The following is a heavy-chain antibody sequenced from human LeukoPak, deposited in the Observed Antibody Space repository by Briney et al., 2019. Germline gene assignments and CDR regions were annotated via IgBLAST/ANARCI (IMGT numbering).Heavy chain of an antibody. Sequence: SETLSLTCTVSGGSISSYYWSWIRQPPGKGLEWIGYIYYSGSTNYNPSLKSRVTISVDTSKNQFSLKLSSVTAADTAVYYCAGGRIVGATDAFDIWGQGTMVTVSS. CDR3: AGGRIVGATDAFDI. J-gene: IGHJ3*02. CDR2: IYYSGST. D-gene: IGHD1-26*01. CDR1: GGSISSYY. V-gene: IGHV4-59*08.